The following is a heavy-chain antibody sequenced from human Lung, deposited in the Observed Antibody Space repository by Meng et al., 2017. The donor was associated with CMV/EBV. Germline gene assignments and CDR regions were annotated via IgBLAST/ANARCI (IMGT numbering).Heavy chain of an antibody. CDR3: ARDFSLYRTSGVQ. V-gene: IGHV3-11*05. D-gene: IGHD2-8*01. CDR1: GFTFSDYY. J-gene: IGHJ4*02. CDR2: ISPTTGYT. Sequence: QVQLVGFGGGLVKPGGSLRLSCTGSGFTFSDYYMSWIRQAPGKGLEWVSYISPTTGYTEYADSVKGRFTISRDNAKNSLFLQMNSPRSEDTAVYYCARDFSLYRTSGVQWGQGTLVTVSS.